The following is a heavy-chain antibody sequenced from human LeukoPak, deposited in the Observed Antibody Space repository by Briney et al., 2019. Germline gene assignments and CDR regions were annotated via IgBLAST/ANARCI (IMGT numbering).Heavy chain of an antibody. CDR3: ARGYSYGPLYYFDH. CDR1: GGSISSYY. D-gene: IGHD5-18*01. Sequence: PSETLSLTCTVSGGSISSYYWSWIRQPPGKGLEWIGYIYYSGSTNYNPSLKSRVTISIDTSKNQFSLKLSSVTAADTAVYYCARGYSYGPLYYFDHWGQGTLVTVSS. V-gene: IGHV4-59*01. J-gene: IGHJ4*02. CDR2: IYYSGST.